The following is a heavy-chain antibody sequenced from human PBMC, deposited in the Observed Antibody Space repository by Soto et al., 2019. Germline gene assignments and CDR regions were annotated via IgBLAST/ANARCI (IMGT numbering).Heavy chain of an antibody. J-gene: IGHJ2*01. D-gene: IGHD3-22*01. Sequence: GGSLRLSCAASGFTFNNYGMHWVRQAPGKGLEWVAVIWYDGSHESYADSVKGRFTISRDNSKNTLYLQMNSLRAEDTAVYYCARDRYSYDSRAYQGVDWYFDLWGRGTLVTVSS. V-gene: IGHV3-33*01. CDR2: IWYDGSHE. CDR1: GFTFNNYG. CDR3: ARDRYSYDSRAYQGVDWYFDL.